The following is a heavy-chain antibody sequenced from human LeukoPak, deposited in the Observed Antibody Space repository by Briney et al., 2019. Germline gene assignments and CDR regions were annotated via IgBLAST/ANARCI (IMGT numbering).Heavy chain of an antibody. Sequence: GGSLRLSCAASGFTFDDYAMHWVRQAPGKGLEGVSGISWNSGSIGYADSVKGRFTISRDNAKNSLYLQMNSLRAEDTALYYCAKDIMGATAAWGQGTLVTVSS. CDR2: ISWNSGSI. CDR1: GFTFDDYA. CDR3: AKDIMGATAA. V-gene: IGHV3-9*01. D-gene: IGHD1-26*01. J-gene: IGHJ5*02.